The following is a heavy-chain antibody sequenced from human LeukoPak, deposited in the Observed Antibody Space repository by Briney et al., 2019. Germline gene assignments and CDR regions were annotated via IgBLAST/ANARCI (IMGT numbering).Heavy chain of an antibody. J-gene: IGHJ4*02. CDR1: GFTFSSYS. V-gene: IGHV3-21*04. Sequence: GGSLRLSCAASGFTFSSYSMNWVRQAPGKGLEWVSSISSSSTYIYYADSLKGRFTISRDNSKNTLYLRMNSLRVEDTAVYYCAKDLAGRIQQWSRWDYWGQGTLVTVSS. D-gene: IGHD5-18*01. CDR3: AKDLAGRIQQWSRWDY. CDR2: ISSSSTYI.